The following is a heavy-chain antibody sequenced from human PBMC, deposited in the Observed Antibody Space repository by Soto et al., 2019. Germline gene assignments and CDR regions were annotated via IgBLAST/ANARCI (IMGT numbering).Heavy chain of an antibody. CDR1: GDSVSGGSFY. J-gene: IGHJ4*02. D-gene: IGHD2-15*01. CDR2: IYYRGST. V-gene: IGHV4-61*01. CDR3: VRLVTFSGDADC. Sequence: QVQLQESGPGLVKPSETLSLTCTVSGDSVSGGSFYWTWIRQPPGKGLEWIGYIYYRGSTNYNPPLRSRVTMSVDTSQNQFSLNLMSVTAADTAIYYCVRLVTFSGDADCWGQGRPVAVS.